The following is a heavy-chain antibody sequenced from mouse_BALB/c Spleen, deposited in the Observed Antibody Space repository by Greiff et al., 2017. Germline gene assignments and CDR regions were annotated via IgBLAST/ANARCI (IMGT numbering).Heavy chain of an antibody. V-gene: IGHV1S135*01. CDR1: GYSFTDYN. CDR2: IDPYNGGT. J-gene: IGHJ4*01. D-gene: IGHD2-4*01. Sequence: VQLQQSGPELVKPGASVKVSCKASGYSFTDYNMYWVKQSHGKSLEWIGYIDPYNGGTSYNQKFKGKATLTVDKSSSTAFIHLNSLTSEDSAVYYCARGYYDYDDGGHYYAMDYWGQGTSVTVSS. CDR3: ARGYYDYDDGGHYYAMDY.